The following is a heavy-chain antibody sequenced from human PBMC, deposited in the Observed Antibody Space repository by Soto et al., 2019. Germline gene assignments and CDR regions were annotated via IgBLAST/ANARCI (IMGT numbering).Heavy chain of an antibody. CDR2: IYSGGST. J-gene: IGHJ6*02. CDR1: GFTVSSNY. CDR3: ARARSGNYFYYGLDV. V-gene: IGHV3-53*01. D-gene: IGHD1-26*01. Sequence: GGSLRLSCAASGFTVSSNYMSWVRQAPGKGLEWVSVIYSGGSTNYADSVKGRFTISRDISKNTVYFQTNSLRAEDAAVYYCARARSGNYFYYGLDVWGQGTTVTVSS.